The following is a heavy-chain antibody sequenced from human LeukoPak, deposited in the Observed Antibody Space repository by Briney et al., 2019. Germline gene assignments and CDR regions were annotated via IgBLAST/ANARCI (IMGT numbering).Heavy chain of an antibody. CDR3: ASSYSSSSSPPHY. V-gene: IGHV1-2*02. Sequence: ASVKVSCKASGYTFTRYYMHWVRQAPGQGLEWMGWINPNSGGTNYAQKFQGRVTMTRDTSISTAYMELSRLRSDDTAVYYCASSYSSSSSPPHYWGQGTLVTVSS. D-gene: IGHD6-6*01. CDR2: INPNSGGT. J-gene: IGHJ4*02. CDR1: GYTFTRYY.